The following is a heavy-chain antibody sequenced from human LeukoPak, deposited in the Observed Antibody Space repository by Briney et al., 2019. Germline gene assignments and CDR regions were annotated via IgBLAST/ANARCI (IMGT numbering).Heavy chain of an antibody. Sequence: SVKVSCKASGGTFSSYAISWVRQAPGQGLEWMGGIIPIFGTANYAQKFQGRVTMTEDTSTDTAYMELSSLRSEDTAVYYCASGSSSSPDAFDIWGQGTMVTVSS. D-gene: IGHD6-13*01. J-gene: IGHJ3*02. CDR2: IIPIFGTA. CDR1: GGTFSSYA. V-gene: IGHV1-69*06. CDR3: ASGSSSSPDAFDI.